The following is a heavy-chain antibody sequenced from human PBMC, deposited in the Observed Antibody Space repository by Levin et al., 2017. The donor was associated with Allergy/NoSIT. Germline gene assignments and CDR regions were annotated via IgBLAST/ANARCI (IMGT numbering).Heavy chain of an antibody. V-gene: IGHV3-23*01. J-gene: IGHJ4*02. CDR3: AKGQGHPSYFDY. Sequence: GGSLRLSCAASGFTFTCCSMAWVRQAPGQGLEWVSIVSSATGNIFYADSVKGRFTMSRDISKNTVYLQLNSLRAEDTAVYYCAKGQGHPSYFDYWGQGILVTVSS. CDR1: GFTFTCCS. CDR2: VSSATGNI.